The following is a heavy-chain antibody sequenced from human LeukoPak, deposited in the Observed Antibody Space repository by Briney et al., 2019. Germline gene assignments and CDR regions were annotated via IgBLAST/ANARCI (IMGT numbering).Heavy chain of an antibody. D-gene: IGHD6-19*01. CDR3: ARDQRDSSGWLHWYFDL. CDR2: INAGNGNT. V-gene: IGHV1-3*01. Sequence: ASVKVSCKASGYTFISYAMHWVRQAPGQRLEWMGWINAGNGNTKYSQKFQGRVTITRDTSASTAYMELSSLRSEDTAVYYCARDQRDSSGWLHWYFDLWGRGTLVTVSS. J-gene: IGHJ2*01. CDR1: GYTFISYA.